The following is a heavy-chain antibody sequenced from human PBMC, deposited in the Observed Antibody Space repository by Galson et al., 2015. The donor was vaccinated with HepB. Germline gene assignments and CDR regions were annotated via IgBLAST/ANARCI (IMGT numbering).Heavy chain of an antibody. CDR3: ASRSSLLIRGIPPAFDF. CDR2: ISSSGKTT. Sequence: SLRLSCAASGFPFSIYEMEWVRQPPGKGLEWLSYISSSGKTTNYADSVKGRFIVSRDNAKNSLYLQMDRLRAEDTAVYYCASRSSLLIRGIPPAFDFWGQGTVVTVSS. D-gene: IGHD3-10*01. CDR1: GFPFSIYE. J-gene: IGHJ4*02. V-gene: IGHV3-48*03.